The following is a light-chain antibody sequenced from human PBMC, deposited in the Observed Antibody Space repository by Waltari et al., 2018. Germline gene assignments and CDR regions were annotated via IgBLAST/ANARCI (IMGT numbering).Light chain of an antibody. Sequence: QSALTPPASVSGSPGQSITIPCTGTSSYVGGYNYVSWYQQTPGKAPKVMIYEVTNRPSGVSHRFSGSKSDNTASLTISGLQAEDEADYYCTSFTSSNTWVFGGGTKLTVL. J-gene: IGLJ3*02. CDR1: SSYVGGYNY. CDR2: EVT. V-gene: IGLV2-14*01. CDR3: TSFTSSNTWV.